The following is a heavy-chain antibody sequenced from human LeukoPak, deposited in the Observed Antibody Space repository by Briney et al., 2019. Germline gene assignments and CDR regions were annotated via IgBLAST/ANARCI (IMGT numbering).Heavy chain of an antibody. V-gene: IGHV6-1*01. CDR1: GDSVSSNSAA. CDR2: TYYRSKWYN. J-gene: IGHJ4*02. CDR3: ARALRYSSGWALDY. Sequence: SQTLSLTCAISGDSVSSNSAAWNWIRQSPSRGLEWLGRTYYRSKWYNDYAVSVKSRITINPDTSKNQFSLQLNSVTPDDTVVYFCARALRYSSGWALDYWGQGTLVTVSS. D-gene: IGHD6-19*01.